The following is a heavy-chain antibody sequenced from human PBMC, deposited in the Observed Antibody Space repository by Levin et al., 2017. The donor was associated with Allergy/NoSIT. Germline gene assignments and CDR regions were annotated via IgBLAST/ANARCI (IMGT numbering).Heavy chain of an antibody. D-gene: IGHD3-22*01. J-gene: IGHJ4*02. CDR1: GFTFSNAW. CDR2: IKSKTDDGTK. CDR3: TTVEDYESSRCLY. Sequence: PGGSLRLSCAASGFTFSNAWMSWVRQAPGKGLEWVGRIKSKTDDGTKDYGSPVKGRFTISRDDSKNTLHLQMNSLKTEDTAVYYCTTVEDYESSRCLYWGQGTLVIVSS. V-gene: IGHV3-15*01.